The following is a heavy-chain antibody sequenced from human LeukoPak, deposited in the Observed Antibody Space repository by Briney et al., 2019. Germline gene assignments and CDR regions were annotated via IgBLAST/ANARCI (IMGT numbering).Heavy chain of an antibody. D-gene: IGHD6-19*01. CDR3: ATTIAVAGNWFDP. V-gene: IGHV3-21*01. Sequence: GGSLRLSCAASGFTFSSYSINWVRQAPGKGLEWVSSISSSSSYIYYADSVKGRFTISRDNAKNSLYLQMNSLRAEDTAVYYCATTIAVAGNWFDPWGQGTLVTVSS. J-gene: IGHJ5*02. CDR1: GFTFSSYS. CDR2: ISSSSSYI.